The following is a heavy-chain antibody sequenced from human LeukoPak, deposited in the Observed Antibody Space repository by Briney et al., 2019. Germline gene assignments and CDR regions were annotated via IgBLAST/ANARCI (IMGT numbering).Heavy chain of an antibody. V-gene: IGHV3-23*01. CDR2: LSGSGITT. CDR1: GFTFSNSA. CDR3: AKGIYSSGWSYFDY. D-gene: IGHD6-19*01. Sequence: GGSLRLSCAASGFTFSNSAMSWVRQAPGKGLEWVSTLSGSGITTYYADSVKGRFTISRDNYKNTLYLQMNSLRAEDTAVYYCAKGIYSSGWSYFDYWGHGTLVTVSS. J-gene: IGHJ4*03.